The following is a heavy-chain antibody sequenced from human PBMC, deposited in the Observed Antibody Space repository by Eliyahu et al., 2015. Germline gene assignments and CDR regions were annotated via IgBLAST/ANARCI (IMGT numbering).Heavy chain of an antibody. Sequence: QVTLKESGPALVKPTXTLTLTCTFSGFSLSTTXXRVXWIRQPPGKALEWXARIDWDDAEFYSTSLKTRLTISKDTSKNQVVLTMTNMDPVDTATYYCARSSRISARPDSYSRGDFDYWGQGTLVTVSS. CDR1: GFSLSTTXXR. D-gene: IGHD6-6*01. V-gene: IGHV2-70*04. CDR2: IDWDDAE. J-gene: IGHJ4*02. CDR3: ARSSRISARPDSYSRGDFDY.